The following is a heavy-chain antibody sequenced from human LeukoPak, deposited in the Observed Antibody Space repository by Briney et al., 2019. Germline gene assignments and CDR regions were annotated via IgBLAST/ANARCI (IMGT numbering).Heavy chain of an antibody. CDR3: AQSGGGY. D-gene: IGHD3-16*01. Sequence: GSLRLSCAASGFAVGSKYMSWVRQAPGKGLEWVSGISDSGDSTHYADSVKGRFTISRDNSKNMLYLQMNSLRADDTAIYYCAQSGGGYWGQGTLVTVSS. J-gene: IGHJ4*02. CDR1: GFAVGSKY. V-gene: IGHV3-23*01. CDR2: ISDSGDST.